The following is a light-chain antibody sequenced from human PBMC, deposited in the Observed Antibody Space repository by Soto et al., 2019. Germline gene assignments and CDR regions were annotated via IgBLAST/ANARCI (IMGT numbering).Light chain of an antibody. J-gene: IGLJ3*02. V-gene: IGLV8-61*01. Sequence: QAVVTQEPSFSVSPGGTVTLTCGLSSGSVSTSYYPSWYQQTPGQAPRTLIDSTNTRSSGIPDRFSGSILGNKAALTITGAQADDESDYYCVLYMGSGIRVFGGGTKLTVL. CDR1: SGSVSTSYY. CDR3: VLYMGSGIRV. CDR2: STN.